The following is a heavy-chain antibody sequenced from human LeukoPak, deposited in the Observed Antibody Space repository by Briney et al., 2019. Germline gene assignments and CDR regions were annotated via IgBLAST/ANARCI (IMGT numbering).Heavy chain of an antibody. CDR1: GFTFSSYS. V-gene: IGHV3-21*01. Sequence: GGSLRLSCAASGFTFSSYSMNWVRQAPGKRLEWVSSISSSSSYIYYADSVKGRFTISRDNSKNTLYLQMNSLRAEDTAVYYCARVPPAHEVQQLGWFDPWGQGTLVTVSS. J-gene: IGHJ5*02. CDR2: ISSSSSYI. CDR3: ARVPPAHEVQQLGWFDP. D-gene: IGHD4-11*01.